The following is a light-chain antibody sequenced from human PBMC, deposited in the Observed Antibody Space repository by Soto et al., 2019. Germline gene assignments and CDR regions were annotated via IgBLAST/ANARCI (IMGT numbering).Light chain of an antibody. CDR1: QSVSSF. CDR3: QQYGSSLLWT. Sequence: EIVLTQSPATLSLSPGERATLSCRASQSVSSFLAWYQQRPGQAPRLLIYFASNRAAGVPPRFSGSGSGTDFTLTISRLEPEDFAVYYCQQYGSSLLWTFGQGTKVDIK. V-gene: IGKV3-20*01. J-gene: IGKJ1*01. CDR2: FAS.